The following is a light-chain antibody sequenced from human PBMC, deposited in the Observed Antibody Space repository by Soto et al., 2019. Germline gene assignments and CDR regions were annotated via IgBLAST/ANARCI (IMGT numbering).Light chain of an antibody. V-gene: IGLV2-23*02. CDR2: EVS. J-gene: IGLJ1*01. CDR1: SSDVGSYNL. CDR3: CSYAGRNTPYV. Sequence: QSVLTQPASASGSPGQSSTISCTGTSSDVGSYNLVSWYQQHPGKAPKLMIYEVSKRPSGVSNRFSGSKSGNTASLTISGLQAEDEADYFCCSYAGRNTPYVFGTGTKVTVL.